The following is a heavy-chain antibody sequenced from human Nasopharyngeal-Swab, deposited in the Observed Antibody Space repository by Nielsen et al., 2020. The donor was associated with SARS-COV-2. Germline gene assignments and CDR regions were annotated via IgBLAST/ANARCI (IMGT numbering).Heavy chain of an antibody. V-gene: IGHV1-69*10. D-gene: IGHD1-7*01. CDR2: IIPILGIE. CDR3: ASAVIFGDWNYSWYYYYMDV. CDR1: VCTLNSYS. Sequence: SVTVSCKASVCTLNSYSIIWLGQAPRQGLEWMGGIIPILGIENYAQKFQGRVTIIADKSTSTAYMELSSLRSEDTAVYYCASAVIFGDWNYSWYYYYMDVWGKGTTVTVSS. J-gene: IGHJ6*03.